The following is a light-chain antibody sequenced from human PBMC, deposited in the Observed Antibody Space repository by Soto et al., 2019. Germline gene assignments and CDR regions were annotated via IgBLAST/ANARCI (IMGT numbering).Light chain of an antibody. CDR2: AAS. CDR3: HQSYSTPLT. V-gene: IGKV1-39*01. CDR1: QSVSNY. Sequence: IPMTQSPSSLSASVGDRVTITCRASQSVSNYLNWYQQKPGKAPKLLIYAASSLQSGVPSRFSANESGTDFTLTISSLQPEDFATYYCHQSYSTPLTFGPGTKVDIK. J-gene: IGKJ3*01.